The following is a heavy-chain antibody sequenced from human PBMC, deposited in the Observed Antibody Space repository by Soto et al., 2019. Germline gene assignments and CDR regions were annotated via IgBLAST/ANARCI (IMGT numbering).Heavy chain of an antibody. V-gene: IGHV3-15*01. D-gene: IGHD6-6*01. CDR2: IKSKTDGGTT. CDR3: TTSTAYSSSSWNYYYNYMDV. CDR1: GFTFSNAW. J-gene: IGHJ6*03. Sequence: GGSLRLSCAASGFTFSNAWMSWVRQPPGKGLEWVGRIKSKTDGGTTDYAAPVKGRFTISRDDSKNTLYLQMNSLKTEDTAVYYCTTSTAYSSSSWNYYYNYMDVWGKGTTVTVSS.